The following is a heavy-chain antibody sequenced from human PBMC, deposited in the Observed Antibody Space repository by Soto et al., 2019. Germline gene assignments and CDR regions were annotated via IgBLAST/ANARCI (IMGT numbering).Heavy chain of an antibody. CDR1: GCSFTSYW. CDR2: IDPSDSYT. V-gene: IGHV5-10-1*01. Sequence: GESLKISCKGSGCSFTSYWISWVRQMPGKGLEWMGRIDPSDSYTNYSPSFQGHVTISADKSISTAYLQWSSLKASDTAMYYCARRGDYYDSSGYYVDYWGQGTLVTVSS. D-gene: IGHD3-22*01. J-gene: IGHJ4*02. CDR3: ARRGDYYDSSGYYVDY.